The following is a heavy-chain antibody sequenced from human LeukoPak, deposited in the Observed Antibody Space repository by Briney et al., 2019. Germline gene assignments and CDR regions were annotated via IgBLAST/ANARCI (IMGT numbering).Heavy chain of an antibody. CDR2: IHHSGST. V-gene: IGHV4-38-2*01. CDR1: GYSISSGYY. J-gene: IGHJ5*02. D-gene: IGHD3-3*01. Sequence: SETLSLTCAVSGYSISSGYYWGWIRQPPGRGLEWIGTIHHSGSTYYHPSLKSRVTILVDTSNNQFSLKLSSVTAADTAVYYCARFARGDLYNWFDPWGQGTLVTVSS. CDR3: ARFARGDLYNWFDP.